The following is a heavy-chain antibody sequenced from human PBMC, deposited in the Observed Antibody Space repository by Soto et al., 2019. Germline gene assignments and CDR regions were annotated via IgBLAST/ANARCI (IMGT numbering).Heavy chain of an antibody. V-gene: IGHV1-3*01. CDR2: INAGNGNT. J-gene: IGHJ3*02. D-gene: IGHD6-19*01. CDR3: AGVGGSGPTNAFDI. CDR1: GYTFTSYA. Sequence: ASVKVSCKASGYTFTSYAMHWVRQAPGQRLEWMGWINAGNGNTKYSQKFQGRVTITRDTSASTAYMELSSLRSEDTAVYYCAGVGGSGPTNAFDIWGQGTMVTVSS.